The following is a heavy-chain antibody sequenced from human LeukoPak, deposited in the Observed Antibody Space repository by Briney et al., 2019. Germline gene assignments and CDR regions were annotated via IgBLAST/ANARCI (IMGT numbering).Heavy chain of an antibody. V-gene: IGHV4-59*01. Sequence: SETLSLTCTVSGVSMDIFYWTWIRQPPGEELEWIGNIDYRGGAKYNPSLKSRVTITVDTSKNQFSLKLTSVTAADTAVYYCARDGYDSSGYLARWDYYYYYGMDVWGQGATVTVSS. CDR3: ARDGYDSSGYLARWDYYYYYGMDV. D-gene: IGHD3-22*01. CDR1: GVSMDIFY. J-gene: IGHJ6*02. CDR2: IDYRGGA.